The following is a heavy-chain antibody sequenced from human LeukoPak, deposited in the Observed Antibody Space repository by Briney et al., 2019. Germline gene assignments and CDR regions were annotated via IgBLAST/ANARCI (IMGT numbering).Heavy chain of an antibody. V-gene: IGHV4-39*07. CDR1: GGSISSSSYY. D-gene: IGHD6-13*01. J-gene: IGHJ4*02. Sequence: SETLSLTCTVSGGSISSSSYYWGWSRQPPGKGLEWIGSIYYSGSTYYNPSLKSRVTISVDTSKNQFSLKLSSVTAADTAVYYCARSIAAAGIFVDYWGQGTLVTVSS. CDR3: ARSIAAAGIFVDY. CDR2: IYYSGST.